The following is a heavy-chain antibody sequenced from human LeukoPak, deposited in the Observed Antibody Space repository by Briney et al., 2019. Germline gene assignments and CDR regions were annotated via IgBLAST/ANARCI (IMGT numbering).Heavy chain of an antibody. CDR2: IPWDSGKT. V-gene: IGHV3-9*03. D-gene: IGHD4-17*01. Sequence: GGSLRLPCAASVFTFDEYAMYWVRHAPGKGLEWVSGIPWDSGKTSYSDSVKGRFTNSRDNAKHSLYLQINSVRVEDMALYYCAKDLYGDYGPFDIWGEGTMVAVSS. CDR3: AKDLYGDYGPFDI. J-gene: IGHJ3*02. CDR1: VFTFDEYA.